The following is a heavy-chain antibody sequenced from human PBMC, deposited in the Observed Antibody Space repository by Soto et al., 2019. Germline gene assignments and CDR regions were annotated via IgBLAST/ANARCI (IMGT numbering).Heavy chain of an antibody. CDR1: GGSISSYD. Sequence: SETLSLTCTVSGGSISSYDWSWIRQPPGKGLEWIGYIYYSGSTNYNPSLKSRVTISVDTSKNQFSLKLSSVTAADTAVYYCARDGTGYYRSWFDPWGQGTLVTVSS. V-gene: IGHV4-59*01. J-gene: IGHJ5*02. CDR2: IYYSGST. D-gene: IGHD3-9*01. CDR3: ARDGTGYYRSWFDP.